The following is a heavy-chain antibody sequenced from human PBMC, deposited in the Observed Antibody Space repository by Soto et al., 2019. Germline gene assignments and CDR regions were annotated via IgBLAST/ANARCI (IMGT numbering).Heavy chain of an antibody. J-gene: IGHJ4*02. CDR2: IVPIYRTA. CDR3: ARDSGAKRSGS. CDR1: GYTFSSYH. V-gene: IGHV1-69*13. Sequence: ASVKVSCKASGYTFSSYHINWVRQAPGQGLEWVGGIVPIYRTANYAQKFQGRVTITADESARTAYMELRSLKSQDTAVYYCARDSGAKRSGSWGQGTLVTVSS. D-gene: IGHD6-25*01.